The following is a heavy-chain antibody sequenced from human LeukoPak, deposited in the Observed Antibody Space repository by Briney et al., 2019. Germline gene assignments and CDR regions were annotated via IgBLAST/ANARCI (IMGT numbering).Heavy chain of an antibody. Sequence: PGGSLRLSCAASGFTFSSYSMNWVRQAPGKGLEWVSSISSSSSYIYYADSVKGRFTISRDNAKNSLYLQMNSLRAEDTAVYYCARGMSSLFVPDYWGQGTLVTVSS. V-gene: IGHV3-21*01. CDR2: ISSSSSYI. D-gene: IGHD3-3*01. J-gene: IGHJ4*02. CDR1: GFTFSSYS. CDR3: ARGMSSLFVPDY.